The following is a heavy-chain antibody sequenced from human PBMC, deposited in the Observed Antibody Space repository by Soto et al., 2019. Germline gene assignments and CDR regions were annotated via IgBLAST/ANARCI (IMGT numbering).Heavy chain of an antibody. Sequence: QVQLVQSGAEVKKPGASVKVSCKASGYTFTSYDINWVRQATGQGLEWMGWMNPNSGNTGYAQKFQGRVTMTRNTSISTAYMELSSLRSEDTAVYYCARDDDDYVWGSHYYYGMDVLGQGTTVTVSS. CDR1: GYTFTSYD. CDR3: ARDDDDYVWGSHYYYGMDV. V-gene: IGHV1-8*01. D-gene: IGHD3-16*01. J-gene: IGHJ6*02. CDR2: MNPNSGNT.